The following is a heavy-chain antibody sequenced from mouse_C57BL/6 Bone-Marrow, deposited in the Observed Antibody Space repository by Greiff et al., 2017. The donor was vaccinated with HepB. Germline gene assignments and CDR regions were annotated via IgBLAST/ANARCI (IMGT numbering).Heavy chain of an antibody. J-gene: IGHJ1*03. V-gene: IGHV5-4*01. CDR3: ARPSLRYWYFDV. Sequence: EVQGVESGGGLVKPGGSLKLSCAASGFTFSSYAMSWVRQTPEKRLEWVATISDGGSYTYYPDNVKGRFTISRDNAKNNLYLQMSHLKSEDTAMYYCARPSLRYWYFDVWGTGTTVTVSS. D-gene: IGHD1-1*01. CDR1: GFTFSSYA. CDR2: ISDGGSYT.